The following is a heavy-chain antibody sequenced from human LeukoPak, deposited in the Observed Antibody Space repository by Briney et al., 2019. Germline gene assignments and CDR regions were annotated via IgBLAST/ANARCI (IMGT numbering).Heavy chain of an antibody. CDR3: VRGGTYYYYYGMDV. Sequence: SETLSLTCTVSGGSISSYYWSWIRQPPGKGLEGIGYIYYSGSTNYNPSLKSRVTVSVDTSKNQFSLTLNSVTAADTAVYYCVRGGTYYYYYGMDVWGQGTSVTVSS. J-gene: IGHJ6*02. V-gene: IGHV4-59*01. CDR2: IYYSGST. CDR1: GGSISSYY.